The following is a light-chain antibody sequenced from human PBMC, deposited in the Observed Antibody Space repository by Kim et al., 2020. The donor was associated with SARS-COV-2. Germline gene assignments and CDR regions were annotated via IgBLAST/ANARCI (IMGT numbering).Light chain of an antibody. CDR2: KDT. J-gene: IGLJ3*02. V-gene: IGLV3-25*03. Sequence: SYELTQPPSVSVSPGQTARITCSGDALPKQYAYWYQPKPGQAPVVVIYKDTERPSGIPERFSGSSSGTSGTLIISGVQAEDEADYYYQSADNSGSYWVFGGGTQLSFL. CDR1: ALPKQY. CDR3: QSADNSGSYWV.